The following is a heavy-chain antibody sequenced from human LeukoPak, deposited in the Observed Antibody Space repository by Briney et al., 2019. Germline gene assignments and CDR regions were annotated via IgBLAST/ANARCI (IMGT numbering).Heavy chain of an antibody. J-gene: IGHJ4*02. CDR3: ARERRHYGDYSSFDY. CDR1: GFTLSNYD. V-gene: IGHV3-13*04. Sequence: GGSLRPSCAASGFTLSNYDMHWVRQATGKGLEWVSGIDTTGDTDYPGSVKGRFTISRDNAKNVVYLQMNSLRDGDTAVYYCARERRHYGDYSSFDYWGQGALVTVSS. D-gene: IGHD4-17*01. CDR2: IDTTGDT.